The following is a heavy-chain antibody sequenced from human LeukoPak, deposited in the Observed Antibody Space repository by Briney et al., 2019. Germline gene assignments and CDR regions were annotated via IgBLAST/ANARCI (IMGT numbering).Heavy chain of an antibody. CDR1: GYGFTSYY. CDR3: ARHGSGRYYPAEGRVDY. V-gene: IGHV1-46*03. J-gene: IGHJ4*02. Sequence: ASVKVSCKAFGYGFTSYYIHWVRQAPGQGLEWMGIINPSVGGTTYARKFQGRVTMTRDTSTSTVYMELSSLGSEDTAVYYCARHGSGRYYPAEGRVDYWGQGTLVTVSS. D-gene: IGHD3-10*01. CDR2: INPSVGGT.